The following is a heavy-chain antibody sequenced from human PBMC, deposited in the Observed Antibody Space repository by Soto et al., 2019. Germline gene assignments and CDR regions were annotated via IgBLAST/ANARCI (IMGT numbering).Heavy chain of an antibody. CDR2: IYYSGST. CDR1: GGSISSSSYY. CDR3: ARLWFGELLSNWFDP. V-gene: IGHV4-39*01. D-gene: IGHD3-10*01. J-gene: IGHJ5*02. Sequence: QLQLQESGPGLVKPSETLSLTCTVSGGSISSSSYYWGWIRQPPGKGLEWIGSIYYSGSTYYNPSLKSRVTISVDTSTNQFSLKLSSVTAADTAVYYCARLWFGELLSNWFDPWGQGTLVTVSS.